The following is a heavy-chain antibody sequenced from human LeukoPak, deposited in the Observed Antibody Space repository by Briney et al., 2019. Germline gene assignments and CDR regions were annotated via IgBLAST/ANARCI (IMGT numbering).Heavy chain of an antibody. D-gene: IGHD3-16*02. CDR2: MNPNSGNT. V-gene: IGHV1-8*01. J-gene: IGHJ4*02. Sequence: GASVKVSCKASGYTFTGYDINWVRQATGQGLEWMGWMNPNSGNTGYAQKFQGRVTMTRNTSISTAYMELSSLRSEDTAVYYCARAMITFGGVIELWGQGTLVTVSS. CDR1: GYTFTGYD. CDR3: ARAMITFGGVIEL.